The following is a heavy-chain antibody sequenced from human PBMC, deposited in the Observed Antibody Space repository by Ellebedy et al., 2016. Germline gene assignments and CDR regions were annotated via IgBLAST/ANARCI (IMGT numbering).Heavy chain of an antibody. CDR1: GGSIGDYY. V-gene: IGHV4-59*01. D-gene: IGHD6-19*01. J-gene: IGHJ3*01. CDR3: AKWNGGWYAFDV. Sequence: GSLRLSCTVSGGSIGDYYWNWIRRPPGKGLEWIGFVFHTGATFYNPSLKSRVTMSVDTSMSQISLRLMSVTAADTAVYYCAKWNGGWYAFDVWGQGTMVTVSS. CDR2: VFHTGAT.